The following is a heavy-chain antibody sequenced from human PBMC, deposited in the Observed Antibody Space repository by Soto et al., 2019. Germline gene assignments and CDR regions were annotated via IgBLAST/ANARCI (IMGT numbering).Heavy chain of an antibody. CDR3: ARIRIYSYGYTPNLDYYMDV. J-gene: IGHJ6*03. CDR2: IDWDDDK. V-gene: IGHV2-70*11. CDR1: VFSLSTSGMC. Sequence: SGPTLVNPTQTLTLTYTFSVFSLSTSGMCVSWIRQPPGKALEWLARIDWDDDKYYSTSLKTRLTISKDTSKNQVVLTMTNMDPVDTATYYCARIRIYSYGYTPNLDYYMDVWGKGTTVTVSS. D-gene: IGHD5-18*01.